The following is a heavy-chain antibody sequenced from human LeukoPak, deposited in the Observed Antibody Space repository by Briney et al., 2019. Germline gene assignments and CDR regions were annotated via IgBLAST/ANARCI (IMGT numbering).Heavy chain of an antibody. Sequence: PSQTLSLTCAISGDSVSSKDGAWNWIRQSPSRGLEWLGRTYYRSKWYDEYADSVKGRVTISPDTSKNQFSLHVYSVTPEDTVVYYCARDLGTSGWYTFDFWGQGTLVTVSS. CDR2: TYYRSKWYD. J-gene: IGHJ5*01. D-gene: IGHD6-19*01. CDR3: ARDLGTSGWYTFDF. CDR1: GDSVSSKDGA. V-gene: IGHV6-1*01.